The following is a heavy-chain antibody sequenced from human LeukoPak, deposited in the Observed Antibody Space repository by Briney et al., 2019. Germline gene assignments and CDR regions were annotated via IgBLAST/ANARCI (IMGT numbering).Heavy chain of an antibody. CDR1: GGSISSSSYY. Sequence: TPSETLSLTCTVSGGSISSSSYYWGWIRQPPGKGLEWIGSIYYSGSTYYNPSLKSRVTISVDTYKNQFSLKLSSVTAADTAVYYCARDGRRGYSSGWAIDYWGQGTLVTVSS. V-gene: IGHV4-39*07. CDR3: ARDGRRGYSSGWAIDY. J-gene: IGHJ4*02. CDR2: IYYSGST. D-gene: IGHD6-19*01.